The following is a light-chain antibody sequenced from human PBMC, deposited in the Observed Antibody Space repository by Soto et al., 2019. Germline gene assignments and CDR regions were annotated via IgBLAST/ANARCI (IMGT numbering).Light chain of an antibody. CDR1: QDISHY. Sequence: DLQVTQSPSSVSASVGDRVTITCRASQDISHYLAWYQQKPGKAPKLLIYGASSLQSGVPSRFGGSGSGTDVTLTISSLQPEDFAAFYCQQAYTFPRTFGQGTKVEIQ. CDR2: GAS. J-gene: IGKJ1*01. CDR3: QQAYTFPRT. V-gene: IGKV1D-12*01.